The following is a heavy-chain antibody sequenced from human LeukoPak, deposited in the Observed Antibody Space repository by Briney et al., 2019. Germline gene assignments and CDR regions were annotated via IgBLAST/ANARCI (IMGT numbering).Heavy chain of an antibody. D-gene: IGHD1-26*01. J-gene: IGHJ4*02. CDR1: GFTFSSYA. Sequence: PGGSLRLSCAASGFTFSSYAMSWVRQAPGKGLEWVSAISGSGGSTYYADFVKGRFTISRDNSKNTLYLQMNSLRAEDTAVDYCAKDRREGGREWELSYFDYWGQGTLVTVSS. CDR2: ISGSGGST. CDR3: AKDRREGGREWELSYFDY. V-gene: IGHV3-23*01.